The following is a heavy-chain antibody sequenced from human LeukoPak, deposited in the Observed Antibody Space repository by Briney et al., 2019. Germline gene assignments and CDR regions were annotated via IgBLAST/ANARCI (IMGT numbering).Heavy chain of an antibody. CDR3: ARDKVAAAGLQADDYYYYYMDV. D-gene: IGHD6-13*01. CDR1: GYTFTGYY. CDR2: INPNSVGT. V-gene: IGHV1-2*02. J-gene: IGHJ6*03. Sequence: ASVKVSCKASGYTFTGYYIHWVRQAPGQGLEWMGWINPNSVGTNYAQKFRGRVTVTRDTSIRTAYMELSRLRSDDTAIYYCARDKVAAAGLQADDYYYYYMDVWGKGTTVTVSS.